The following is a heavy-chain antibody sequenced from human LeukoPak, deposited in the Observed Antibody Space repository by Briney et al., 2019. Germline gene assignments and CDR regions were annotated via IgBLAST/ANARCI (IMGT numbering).Heavy chain of an antibody. CDR2: ISDNGDRT. CDR1: GFTFNSFA. Sequence: GGSLRLSCAASGFTFNSFAMAWVRQAPGKGLECVSAISDNGDRTFYGDSVKGRFTISRDNAKNSLYLQMNSLRAEDTAVYYCARVGRWLQLRAFDYWGQGTLVTVSS. CDR3: ARVGRWLQLRAFDY. D-gene: IGHD5-24*01. J-gene: IGHJ4*02. V-gene: IGHV3-23*01.